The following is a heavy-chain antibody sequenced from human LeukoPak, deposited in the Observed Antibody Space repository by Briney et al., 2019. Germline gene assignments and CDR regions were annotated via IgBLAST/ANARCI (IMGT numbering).Heavy chain of an antibody. CDR3: VREVGLLDY. J-gene: IGHJ4*02. V-gene: IGHV3-23*01. Sequence: PGGSLRLSCAASGLTFSSYAMSWVRQAPGKGLEWVSAISGSGGSTYYADSVKGRFTISRDNSKNTLYLQMNSLRTEDTAVYYCVREVGLLDYWGQGTLVTVSS. CDR1: GLTFSSYA. D-gene: IGHD2-21*01. CDR2: ISGSGGST.